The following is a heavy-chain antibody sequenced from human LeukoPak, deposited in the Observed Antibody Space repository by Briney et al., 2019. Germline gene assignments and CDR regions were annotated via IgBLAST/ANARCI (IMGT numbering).Heavy chain of an antibody. Sequence: ASVKVSCKASGFTFTSSAVQWVRQARGQRLEWIGCIVVGSGNTNYAQKFQERVTITRDMSTSTAYMELSSLRSEDTAVYYCAAFPWSGYYQPHFDYWGQGTLVTVSS. V-gene: IGHV1-58*01. D-gene: IGHD3-3*01. CDR2: IVVGSGNT. J-gene: IGHJ4*02. CDR1: GFTFTSSA. CDR3: AAFPWSGYYQPHFDY.